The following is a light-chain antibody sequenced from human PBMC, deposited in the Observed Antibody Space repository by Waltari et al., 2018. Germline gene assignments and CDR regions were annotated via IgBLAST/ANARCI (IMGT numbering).Light chain of an antibody. CDR3: SSYTSSYTYV. J-gene: IGLJ1*01. CDR1: RSDVGGYTY. CDR2: DVS. V-gene: IGLV2-14*03. Sequence: QSALTQPASVSGSPGQSTTISCTRTRSDVGGYTYVTWYQQHPGKAPQFMIYDVSNRPSGVSNRFSGSKSGNTASLTISGLQAEDEADYYCSSYTSSYTYVFGTGTKVTVL.